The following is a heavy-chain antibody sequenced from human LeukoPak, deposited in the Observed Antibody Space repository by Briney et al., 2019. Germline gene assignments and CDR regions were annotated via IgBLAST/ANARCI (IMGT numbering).Heavy chain of an antibody. Sequence: ASVNVSCKVSGYTLTDLSMHWVRQVPGKGLEWMGSFDPEDGETIYTQKFQGRVAMTEDTSTETAYMELSSLRSEDTAMYYCATATVVAASPFWRFDYWGQGTLVTVSS. CDR2: FDPEDGET. V-gene: IGHV1-24*01. J-gene: IGHJ4*02. CDR1: GYTLTDLS. CDR3: ATATVVAASPFWRFDY. D-gene: IGHD2-15*01.